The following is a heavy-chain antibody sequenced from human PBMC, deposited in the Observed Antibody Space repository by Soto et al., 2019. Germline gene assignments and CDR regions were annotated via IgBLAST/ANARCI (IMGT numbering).Heavy chain of an antibody. V-gene: IGHV4-34*01. CDR1: GGSFSGYY. CDR3: ARGSPIVTTTGFYYYYYGMDV. Sequence: SETLSLTCAVYGGSFSGYYWSWIRQPPGKGLEWIGEINHSGSTNCNPSLKSRVTISVDTSKNQFSLKLSSVTAADTAVYYCARGSPIVTTTGFYYYYYGMDVWGQGTTVTVSS. CDR2: INHSGST. J-gene: IGHJ6*02. D-gene: IGHD4-17*01.